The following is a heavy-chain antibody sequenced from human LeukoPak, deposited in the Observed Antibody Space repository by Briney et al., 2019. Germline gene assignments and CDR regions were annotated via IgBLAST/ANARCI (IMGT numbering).Heavy chain of an antibody. V-gene: IGHV1-18*01. CDR1: GYTFTNYA. D-gene: IGHD3-22*01. CDR2: ITAYNGNT. Sequence: ASVKVSCKASGYTFTNYAISWVRQAPGQGLEWMGWITAYNGNTNYAQKFQGRVTMTTDTSTSTAYMELRSLRSDDTAVYYCARVGRYYYDSSGLYWFDPWGQGTLVTVSS. CDR3: ARVGRYYYDSSGLYWFDP. J-gene: IGHJ5*02.